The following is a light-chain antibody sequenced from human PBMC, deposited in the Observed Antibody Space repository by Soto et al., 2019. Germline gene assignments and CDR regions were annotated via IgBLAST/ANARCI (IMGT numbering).Light chain of an antibody. J-gene: IGKJ1*01. CDR1: QSLLHRTGYTY. Sequence: DILMTQSPSSLPVTPGEPASMSCRSSQSLLHRTGYTYLDWYIQKPGQPPLLLIYMGYNRSSGVPDRFSGSGSGRDFTLKISRVEAEDVGIYYCMQGLQIAATFGQGTKLEIK. CDR2: MGY. CDR3: MQGLQIAAT. V-gene: IGKV2-28*01.